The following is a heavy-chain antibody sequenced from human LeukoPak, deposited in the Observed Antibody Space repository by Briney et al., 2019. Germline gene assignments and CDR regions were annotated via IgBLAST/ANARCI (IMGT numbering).Heavy chain of an antibody. D-gene: IGHD3-22*01. CDR3: ARALDYYDSSGYYGY. CDR1: GFTFSSHA. Sequence: PGRSLRLSCVASGFTFSSHAMHWVRQAPGKGLEWVAVISYGGSNKYYADSVKGRFTISRDNSKNTLYLQMNSLRAEDTAVYYCARALDYYDSSGYYGYWGQGTLVTVSS. V-gene: IGHV3-30-3*01. CDR2: ISYGGSNK. J-gene: IGHJ4*02.